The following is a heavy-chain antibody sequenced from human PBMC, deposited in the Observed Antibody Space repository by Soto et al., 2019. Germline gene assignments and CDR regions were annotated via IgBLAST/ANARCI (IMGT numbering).Heavy chain of an antibody. V-gene: IGHV3-48*03. CDR3: ARDIFNRVFYYGLYV. J-gene: IGHJ6*02. D-gene: IGHD3-9*01. CDR1: GFAFKNYE. CDR2: ISNSGTTM. Sequence: GGSLRLSCVASGFAFKNYEMNWVRQALGKGLEWISYISNSGTTMYVADSMRGRFTISRDNAKTSLFQQLRSLRTDDTADYYCARDIFNRVFYYGLYVWGQGTTVTVSS.